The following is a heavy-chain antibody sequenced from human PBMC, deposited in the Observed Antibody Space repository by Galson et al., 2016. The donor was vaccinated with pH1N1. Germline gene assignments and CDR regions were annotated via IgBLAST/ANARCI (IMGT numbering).Heavy chain of an antibody. V-gene: IGHV3-7*01. J-gene: IGHJ6*02. CDR3: VRDHDYDDSDPSHYYYRLDV. CDR2: IKQDGSEK. Sequence: SLRLSCAASGFTFSNYLMSWVRQAPGKGLEWVANIKQDGSEKYYVDSVKGRFTISRDNAKNSLFLQLNSLRAGDTAVYFCVRDHDYDDSDPSHYYYRLDVWGQGTTVTVSS. CDR1: GFTFSNYL. D-gene: IGHD4-17*01.